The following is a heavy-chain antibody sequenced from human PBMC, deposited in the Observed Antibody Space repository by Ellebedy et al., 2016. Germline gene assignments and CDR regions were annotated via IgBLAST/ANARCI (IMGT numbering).Heavy chain of an antibody. Sequence: SETLSLTXTVSGGSISSSSYYWSWIRQPPGKGLEWIGEINHSGSTNYNPSLKSRVTISVDTSKNQFSLKLSSVTAADTAVYYCARWQWGYVDYWGQGTLVTVSS. CDR2: INHSGST. J-gene: IGHJ4*02. V-gene: IGHV4-39*07. CDR3: ARWQWGYVDY. D-gene: IGHD6-19*01. CDR1: GGSISSSSYY.